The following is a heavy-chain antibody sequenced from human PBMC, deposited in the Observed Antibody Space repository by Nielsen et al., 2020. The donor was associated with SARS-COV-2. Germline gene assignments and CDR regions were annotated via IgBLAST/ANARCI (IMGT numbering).Heavy chain of an antibody. D-gene: IGHD1-26*01. CDR3: ARDDEAGANFVDS. V-gene: IGHV1-2*06. CDR1: GYTFTDYY. CDR2: INPYSGGT. J-gene: IGHJ4*02. Sequence: ASVKVSCKASGYTFTDYYIHWVRQAPGQGLEWMGQINPYSGGTNYAQKFQGRVTMTTDTSTTTVYMELRSLRFDDTAVYYCARDDEAGANFVDSWGQGTQVTVSS.